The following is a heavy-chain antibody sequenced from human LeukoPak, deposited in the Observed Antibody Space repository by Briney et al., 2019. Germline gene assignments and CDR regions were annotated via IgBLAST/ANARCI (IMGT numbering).Heavy chain of an antibody. CDR3: ASLLWFGEAAPRPLDY. Sequence: ASVKVSCKASGGTFSSYAISWVRQAPGQGLEWMGGIIPIFGTANYAQKFQGRVTITADESTSTAYMELSSLRSEDTAVYYCASLLWFGEAAPRPLDYWGQGTLVTVSS. CDR1: GGTFSSYA. V-gene: IGHV1-69*13. D-gene: IGHD3-10*01. J-gene: IGHJ4*02. CDR2: IIPIFGTA.